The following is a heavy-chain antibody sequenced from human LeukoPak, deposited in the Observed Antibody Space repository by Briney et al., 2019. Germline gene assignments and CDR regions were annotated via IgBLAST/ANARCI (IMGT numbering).Heavy chain of an antibody. V-gene: IGHV1-18*01. J-gene: IGHJ4*02. Sequence: ASVKVSCKASGYTFTSYDITWVRQAPGQGLEWMGWISAYNGNTNYAQKLQGRVTLTTDTSTSTAYMELRRLRSDDTAVYHCARRMVREFFDYWGQGTRVTVSS. CDR2: ISAYNGNT. CDR3: ARRMVREFFDY. CDR1: GYTFTSYD. D-gene: IGHD3-10*01.